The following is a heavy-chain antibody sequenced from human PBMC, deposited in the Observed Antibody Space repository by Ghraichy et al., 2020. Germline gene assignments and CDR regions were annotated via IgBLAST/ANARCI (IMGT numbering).Heavy chain of an antibody. CDR1: GDSVASNSAT. Sequence: TLSLTCAISGDSVASNSATWNWIRQSPSRGLEWLGRTYYRSKWYNDYAVSVKSRITINPDTSKNQFSLRLNSVTPGDTAVYYCARVSVAGPPYYYYGVDVWGQGTTVTVSS. CDR2: TYYRSKWYN. J-gene: IGHJ6*02. V-gene: IGHV6-1*01. D-gene: IGHD6-19*01. CDR3: ARVSVAGPPYYYYGVDV.